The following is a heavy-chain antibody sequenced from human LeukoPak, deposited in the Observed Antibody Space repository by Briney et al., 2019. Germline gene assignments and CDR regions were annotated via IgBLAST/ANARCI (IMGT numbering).Heavy chain of an antibody. J-gene: IGHJ4*02. CDR2: FIPIFGTA. D-gene: IGHD3-22*01. CDR3: ARDLTGDSSGYYE. Sequence: ASVKVSFKASGGTFSSYAISWVRQAPGQGLEWMGGFIPIFGTANYAQKFQGRVTITADESTSTAYMELSSLRSEDTAVYYCARDLTGDSSGYYEWGQGTPVTVSS. CDR1: GGTFSSYA. V-gene: IGHV1-69*13.